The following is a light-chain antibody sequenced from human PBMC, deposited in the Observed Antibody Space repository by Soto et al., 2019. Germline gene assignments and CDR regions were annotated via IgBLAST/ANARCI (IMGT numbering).Light chain of an antibody. CDR2: DAS. V-gene: IGKV3-11*01. J-gene: IGKJ4*01. Sequence: EIVIPPAPVALSLSPGDRATLSCSPSQSVSSDSAGYQQKPGQAPGLLIYDASNRATGIPARLSGSGSGADFTLTIISLQPAEFVPSYCQQQINRPPTFGGGTKVDIK. CDR1: QSVSSD. CDR3: QQQINRPPT.